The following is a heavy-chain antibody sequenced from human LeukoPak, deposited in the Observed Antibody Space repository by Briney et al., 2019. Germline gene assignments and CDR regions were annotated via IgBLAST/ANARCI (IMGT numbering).Heavy chain of an antibody. CDR2: ISSSGSTI. D-gene: IGHD3-10*01. Sequence: GGSLRLSCAASGFTFSDYYMSWIRQAPGNGLERVSYISSSGSTIYYADSVKGRFTISRDNAKNSLYLQMNSLRAEDTAVYYCARVNLDYGSGSYYSSWGQGTLVTVSS. CDR1: GFTFSDYY. V-gene: IGHV3-11*01. J-gene: IGHJ4*02. CDR3: ARVNLDYGSGSYYSS.